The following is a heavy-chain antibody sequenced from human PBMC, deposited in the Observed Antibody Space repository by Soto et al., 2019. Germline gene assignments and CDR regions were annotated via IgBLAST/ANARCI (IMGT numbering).Heavy chain of an antibody. CDR1: GFTFSSYS. J-gene: IGHJ5*02. CDR2: IRSSSSTI. D-gene: IGHD1-26*01. Sequence: EVQLVESGGGLVQPGVSLRLSCAASGFTFSSYSMNWVRQAPGKGLEWVSYIRSSSSTIYYADSVKGRFTISRDNAKNPLYLQMISLRDEDTAVYYCAREGGSLNWFDPWGQGTLVTVSS. CDR3: AREGGSLNWFDP. V-gene: IGHV3-48*02.